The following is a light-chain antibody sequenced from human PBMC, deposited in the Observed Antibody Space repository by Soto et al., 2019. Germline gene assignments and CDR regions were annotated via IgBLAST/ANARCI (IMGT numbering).Light chain of an antibody. V-gene: IGKV3-20*01. CDR1: QSVSSSY. CDR2: GAS. CDR3: QQYGSSPPIT. J-gene: IGKJ5*01. Sequence: EIVLTQYPGTLSLSAGERATLSCRASQSVSSSYLAWYQQKPGQAPRLLIYGASSRAAGIPDRFSGSGSGTDFTLTISRLEPEDFAVYYCQQYGSSPPITFGQGTRLEI.